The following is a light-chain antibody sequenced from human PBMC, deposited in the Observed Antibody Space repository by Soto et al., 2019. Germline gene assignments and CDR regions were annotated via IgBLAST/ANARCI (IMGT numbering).Light chain of an antibody. V-gene: IGKV3-15*01. CDR3: QQYNSWPPLT. CDR1: QSVSSN. Sequence: EIVMTQSPATLSVSPGERATLSCRASQSVSSNLAWYQQKPGQAPRLLIYGASTRATGIPARFSGSGSGTVFTLTISSLQSEDLAVYYCQQYNSWPPLTFGGGTKVEIK. CDR2: GAS. J-gene: IGKJ4*01.